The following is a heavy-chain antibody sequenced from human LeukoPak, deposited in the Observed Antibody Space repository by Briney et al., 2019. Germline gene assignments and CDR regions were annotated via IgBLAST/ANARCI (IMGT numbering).Heavy chain of an antibody. J-gene: IGHJ2*01. D-gene: IGHD7-27*01. CDR3: ARVTAIGSTGGWYFDL. CDR2: ISSSSSTI. V-gene: IGHV3-48*01. Sequence: GRSLRLSCAASGFTFSSYSMNWVRQAPGKGLEWVSYISSSSSTIYYADSVKGRFTISRDNAKNSLYLQMNSLRAEDTAVYYCARVTAIGSTGGWYFDLWGRGTLVTVSS. CDR1: GFTFSSYS.